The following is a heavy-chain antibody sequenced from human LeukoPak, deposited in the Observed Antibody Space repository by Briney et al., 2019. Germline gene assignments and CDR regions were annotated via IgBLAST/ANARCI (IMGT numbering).Heavy chain of an antibody. CDR2: ISSSSSYI. CDR3: AKASRYYYGSGSPSKPDAFDI. Sequence: GGSLRLSCAASGFTFSSYSMNWVRQAPGKGLEWVSSISSSSSYIYYADSVKGRFTISRDNSKNTLYLQMNSLRAEDTAVYYCAKASRYYYGSGSPSKPDAFDIWGQGTMVTVSS. D-gene: IGHD3-10*01. J-gene: IGHJ3*02. V-gene: IGHV3-21*04. CDR1: GFTFSSYS.